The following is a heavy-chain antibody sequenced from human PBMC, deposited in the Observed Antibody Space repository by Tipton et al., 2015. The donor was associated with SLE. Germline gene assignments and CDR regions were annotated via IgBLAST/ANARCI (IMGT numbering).Heavy chain of an antibody. J-gene: IGHJ5*02. V-gene: IGHV1-18*01. CDR2: ISAYNGNT. CDR1: GYTFTSYG. Sequence: QLVQSGAEVKKPGASVKVSCKASGYTFTSYGISWVRQSPGQGLEWMGWISAYNGNTNYAQKPQGRVTMTTDTSTSTAYMELRSLRSDDTAVYYCAGDHGANGVKPANWFDPWGQGTLVTVSS. CDR3: AGDHGANGVKPANWFDP. D-gene: IGHD2-8*01.